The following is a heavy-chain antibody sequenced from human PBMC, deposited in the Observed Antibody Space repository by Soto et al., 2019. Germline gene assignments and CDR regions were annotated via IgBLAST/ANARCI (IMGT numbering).Heavy chain of an antibody. CDR2: ISWNSGSI. D-gene: IGHD4-17*01. J-gene: IGHJ4*02. CDR1: GFPVAHYA. CDR3: AKAAEAWTTGDYLAY. V-gene: IGHV3-9*01. Sequence: SGFPVAHYAILWVHHAPVKGLEWVSGISWNSGSIGYADSVKGRFTISRDNAKNSLYLQMNSLRAEDTALYYCAKAAEAWTTGDYLAYWGQGTLVTVSS.